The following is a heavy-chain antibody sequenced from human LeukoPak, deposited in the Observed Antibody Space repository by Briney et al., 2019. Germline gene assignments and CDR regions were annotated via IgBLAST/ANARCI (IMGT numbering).Heavy chain of an antibody. V-gene: IGHV1-18*01. CDR3: ARAEGYSSSSPYFQH. D-gene: IGHD6-13*01. CDR1: AYTFTGYF. Sequence: ASVKVSCKASAYTFTGYFMHWVRQAPGQGLEWMGWISAYNGNTNYAQKLQGRVTMTTDTSTSTAYMELRSLRSDDTAVYYCARAEGYSSSSPYFQHWGQGTLVTVSS. CDR2: ISAYNGNT. J-gene: IGHJ1*01.